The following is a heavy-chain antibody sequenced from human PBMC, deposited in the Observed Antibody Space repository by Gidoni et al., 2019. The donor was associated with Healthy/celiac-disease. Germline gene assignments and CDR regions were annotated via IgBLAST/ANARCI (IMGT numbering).Heavy chain of an antibody. CDR1: GGSFSGSY. J-gene: IGHJ5*02. CDR2: INHSGST. D-gene: IGHD3-10*01. CDR3: ARVLLWFRELDWSNWFDP. V-gene: IGHV4-34*01. Sequence: QVPLQQWAAGLFKPSETLSLTCALYGGSFSGSYWSWIRQPPGKGLEWIGEINHSGSTNYNPSLKSRVTISVDTPKNQFSLKLSSVTAADTAVYYCARVLLWFRELDWSNWFDPGGQGTLVTVSS.